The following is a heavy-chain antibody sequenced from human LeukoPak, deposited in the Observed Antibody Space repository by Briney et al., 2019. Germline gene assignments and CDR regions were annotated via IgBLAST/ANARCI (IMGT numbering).Heavy chain of an antibody. Sequence: GGSLRLSCAASGFTFSSYAMHWVRQAPGKGLEWVAVISYDGSNKYYADSVKGRFTISRDNSKNTLYLQMNSLRAEDTAVYYCARDLVDYWGQGTLVTVSS. D-gene: IGHD6-6*01. V-gene: IGHV3-30-3*01. CDR3: ARDLVDY. CDR2: ISYDGSNK. CDR1: GFTFSSYA. J-gene: IGHJ4*02.